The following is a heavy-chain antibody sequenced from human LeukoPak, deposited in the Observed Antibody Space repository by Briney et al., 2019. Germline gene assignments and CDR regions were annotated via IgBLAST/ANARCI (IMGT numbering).Heavy chain of an antibody. V-gene: IGHV4-59*01. CDR2: IYYSGST. Sequence: RPSETLSLTCTVSGGSISSYYWSWIRQPPGKGLEWIGYIYYSGSTNYNPSLKSRVTISVDTSKNQFSLKLSSVTAADTAVYYCARDPTPAYCGGDCYPFWFDPWGQGTLVTVSS. J-gene: IGHJ5*02. CDR3: ARDPTPAYCGGDCYPFWFDP. D-gene: IGHD2-21*02. CDR1: GGSISSYY.